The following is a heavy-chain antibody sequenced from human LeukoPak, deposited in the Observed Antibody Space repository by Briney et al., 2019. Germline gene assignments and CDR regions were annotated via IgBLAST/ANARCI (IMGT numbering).Heavy chain of an antibody. CDR3: ARGGITIFGVVSYMDV. CDR1: GFTFGNYG. Sequence: GRSLRLSCAASGFTFGNYGMSWVRQAPGKGLEWVSGINWNGGSTGYAHSVKGRFTISRDNAKNSLYLQMNSLRAEDTALYYCARGGITIFGVVSYMDVWGKGTTVTVSS. D-gene: IGHD3-3*01. J-gene: IGHJ6*03. V-gene: IGHV3-20*04. CDR2: INWNGGST.